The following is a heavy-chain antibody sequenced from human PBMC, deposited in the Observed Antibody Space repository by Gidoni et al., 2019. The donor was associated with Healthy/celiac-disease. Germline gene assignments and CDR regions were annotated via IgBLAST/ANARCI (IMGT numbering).Heavy chain of an antibody. CDR1: GVTFSSYA. CDR2: IIPIFGTA. D-gene: IGHD2-2*01. CDR3: ARSRHQLPYYYYGMDV. J-gene: IGHJ6*02. V-gene: IGHV1-69*01. Sequence: QVQLVQSGAEVKMPGSSVKVSCKASGVTFSSYAISWVRQAPGQGLEWMGGIIPIFGTANYAQKFQGRVTITADESTSTAYMELSSLRSEDTAVYYCARSRHQLPYYYYGMDVWGQGTTVTVSS.